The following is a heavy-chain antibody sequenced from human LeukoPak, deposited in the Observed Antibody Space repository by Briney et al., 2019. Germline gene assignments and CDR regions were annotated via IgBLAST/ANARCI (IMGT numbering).Heavy chain of an antibody. CDR2: IYYSGST. J-gene: IGHJ4*02. D-gene: IGHD7-27*01. CDR1: GGSINTFNYY. CDR3: ARLDWGSRGSGSFDI. Sequence: SETLSLTCTVSGGSINTFNYYWGWIRQPPGKGLEWIGSIYYSGSTYYDASLKSRVTMSVGTSKNQFSLKLRSVTAADTAVYFCARLDWGSRGSGSFDIWGQGTLVTVSS. V-gene: IGHV4-39*01.